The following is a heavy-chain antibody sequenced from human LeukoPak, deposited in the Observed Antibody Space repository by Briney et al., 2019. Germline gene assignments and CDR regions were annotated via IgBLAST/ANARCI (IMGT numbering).Heavy chain of an antibody. D-gene: IGHD1-26*01. CDR1: GFTFSSSA. CDR2: ISSNGDST. Sequence: HHGGSLRLSCAASGFTFSSSAMNWVRQAPGKGLEYVSAISSNGDSTYYANCVKGRFTISRDNSKNTLYLQMGSLRADDTAMYFCARDVGLRYFFDAWGQGTLVTVSS. CDR3: ARDVGLRYFFDA. J-gene: IGHJ4*02. V-gene: IGHV3-64*01.